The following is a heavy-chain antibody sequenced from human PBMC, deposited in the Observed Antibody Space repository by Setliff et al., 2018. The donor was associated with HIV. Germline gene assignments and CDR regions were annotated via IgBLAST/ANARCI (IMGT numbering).Heavy chain of an antibody. CDR1: GGSISSGIYY. Sequence: SETLSLTCTVSGGSISSGIYYWSLIRQPAGKGLEWIGRIYTSGSTKYNPSLESRVTISVDTSKNQFSLRLSSVTAADTAVYYCARDDSIVLVPAIMRGDGFDFWGQGRMVTVSS. CDR3: ARDDSIVLVPAIMRGDGFDF. J-gene: IGHJ3*01. D-gene: IGHD2-2*01. CDR2: IYTSGST. V-gene: IGHV4-61*02.